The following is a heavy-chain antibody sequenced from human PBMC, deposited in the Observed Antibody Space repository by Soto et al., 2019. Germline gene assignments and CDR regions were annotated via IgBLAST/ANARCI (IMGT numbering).Heavy chain of an antibody. CDR1: GYTFTSYG. CDR3: ARGALRYLWNYWDY. D-gene: IGHD3-3*01. CDR2: INTENDKK. Sequence: ASVKVSCKASGYTFTSYGISWVRQAPGKGLEWMGGINTENDKKIYAQKVQGRVTVTRDTSTSTAYMELRNLRSDDTAVYYCARGALRYLWNYWDYWGQGTLVTVSS. V-gene: IGHV1-18*01. J-gene: IGHJ4*02.